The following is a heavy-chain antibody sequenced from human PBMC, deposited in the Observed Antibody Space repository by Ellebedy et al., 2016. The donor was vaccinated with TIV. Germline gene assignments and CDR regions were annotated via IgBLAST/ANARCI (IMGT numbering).Heavy chain of an antibody. V-gene: IGHV3-7*01. CDR1: GFSFRSYW. D-gene: IGHD4-17*01. J-gene: IGHJ3*02. CDR3: ATDGSYGDYLSPAHASVM. Sequence: GGSLRLSCAASGFSFRSYWMTWVRQAPGKGLEWVANINQDATKTFYVDSVEGRFTISRDNAKNSLFLQMNSLRAEDTAVYYFATDGSYGDYLSPAHASVMWGQGTLVSVSS. CDR2: INQDATKT.